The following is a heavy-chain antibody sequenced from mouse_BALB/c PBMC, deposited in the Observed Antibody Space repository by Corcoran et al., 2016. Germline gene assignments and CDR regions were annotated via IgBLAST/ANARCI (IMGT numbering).Heavy chain of an antibody. D-gene: IGHD2-4*01. CDR2: IHPNYDST. V-gene: IGHV1-18*01. J-gene: IGHJ4*01. Sequence: EVQLQQFGAELVKPGASVKISCKASGYTFTDYNMDWVKQSHGKSLEWIGDIHPNYDSTSYNQKFKGKATLTVDKSSSTAYRELRSLTSEDTAVYYCARYDYDYYAMDYWGQGISVTVSS. CDR3: ARYDYDYYAMDY. CDR1: GYTFTDYN.